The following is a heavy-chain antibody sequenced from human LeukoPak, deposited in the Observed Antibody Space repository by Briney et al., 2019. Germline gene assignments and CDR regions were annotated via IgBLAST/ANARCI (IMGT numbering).Heavy chain of an antibody. D-gene: IGHD3-10*02. Sequence: GGSLRLSCAASGFTFSSYGMHWVRQAPGKGLEWVAFIRYDGSNKYYADSVKGRFTISRDNSKNTLYLRMNSLRAEDTAVYYCAKDYVRSGWTRAHFDYWGQGTLVTVSS. V-gene: IGHV3-30*02. CDR3: AKDYVRSGWTRAHFDY. CDR1: GFTFSSYG. CDR2: IRYDGSNK. J-gene: IGHJ4*02.